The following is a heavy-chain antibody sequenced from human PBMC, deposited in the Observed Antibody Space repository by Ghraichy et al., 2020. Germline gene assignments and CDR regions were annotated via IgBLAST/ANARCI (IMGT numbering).Heavy chain of an antibody. D-gene: IGHD6-19*01. V-gene: IGHV3-64D*06. Sequence: GGSLRLSCSASGFTFSSYAMHWVRQAPGKGLEYVSAISSNGGSTYYADSWKGRSTISRDNSKNTLYLQMSSLRAEDTAVYYCVKDSQHRLIYSSGCDFDYWGQGTLVTVSS. J-gene: IGHJ4*02. CDR1: GFTFSSYA. CDR2: ISSNGGST. CDR3: VKDSQHRLIYSSGCDFDY.